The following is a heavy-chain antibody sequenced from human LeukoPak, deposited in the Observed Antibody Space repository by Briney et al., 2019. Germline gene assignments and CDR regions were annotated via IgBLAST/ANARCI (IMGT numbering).Heavy chain of an antibody. D-gene: IGHD6-13*01. Sequence: GGSLRLSCAASGFTFSSYWMSWVRQAPGKGLEWVANIKQDGSEKYYVDSVKGRFTISRDNAKNSLYLQMNSLRAEDTAVYYCAGEPGIAAAGMNYYYYMDVWGKGTTVTVSS. CDR3: AGEPGIAAAGMNYYYYMDV. CDR1: GFTFSSYW. CDR2: IKQDGSEK. V-gene: IGHV3-7*01. J-gene: IGHJ6*03.